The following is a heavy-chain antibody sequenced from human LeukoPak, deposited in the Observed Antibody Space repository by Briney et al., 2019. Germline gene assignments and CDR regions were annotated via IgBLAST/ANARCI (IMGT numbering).Heavy chain of an antibody. Sequence: GGSLGLSCAASGFTFSSYSMNWVRQAPGKGLEWVSSISSSSSYIYYADSVKGRFTISRDNAKNSLYLQMNSLRAEDTAVYYCARDYYDSSGYYPFDYWGQGTLVTVSS. V-gene: IGHV3-21*01. CDR3: ARDYYDSSGYYPFDY. J-gene: IGHJ4*02. CDR1: GFTFSSYS. CDR2: ISSSSSYI. D-gene: IGHD3-22*01.